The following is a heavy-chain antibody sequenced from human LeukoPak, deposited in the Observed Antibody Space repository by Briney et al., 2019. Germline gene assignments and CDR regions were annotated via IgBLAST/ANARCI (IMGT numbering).Heavy chain of an antibody. CDR3: ASRVGALVRNWFDP. Sequence: SETLSLTCAVYGGSFSGYYWSWIRQPPGKGLEWIGEINHSGSTNYNPSLKSRVTISVDTSKNQFSLKLSSVTAADTAVYYCASRVGALVRNWFDPWGQGALVTVSS. V-gene: IGHV4-34*01. J-gene: IGHJ5*02. CDR2: INHSGST. D-gene: IGHD1-26*01. CDR1: GGSFSGYY.